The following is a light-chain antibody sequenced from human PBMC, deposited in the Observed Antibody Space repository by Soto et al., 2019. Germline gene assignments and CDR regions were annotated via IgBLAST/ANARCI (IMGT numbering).Light chain of an antibody. J-gene: IGKJ1*01. CDR1: QNISSY. CDR2: DLS. V-gene: IGKV3-11*01. Sequence: EIVLTQSPATLSVYPGERSTLSCRASQNISSYLIWYQHKPFQAPSLLIYDLSNRATGIPAMFSGSGSGTDFPFPLQRLEAGDFGGYYCQKRSNWPRTFGQGTRVDIK. CDR3: QKRSNWPRT.